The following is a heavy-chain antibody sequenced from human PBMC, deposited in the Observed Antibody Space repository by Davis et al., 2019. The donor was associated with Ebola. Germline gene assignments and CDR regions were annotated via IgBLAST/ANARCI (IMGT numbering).Heavy chain of an antibody. CDR1: GGSISSSSYY. J-gene: IGHJ4*02. CDR3: ARRVGYYYDSSGYYGVEYYFDY. CDR2: IYYSGST. V-gene: IGHV4-39*01. Sequence: MPSETLSLTCTVSGGSISSSSYYWGWIRQPPGKGLEWIGSIYYSGSTYYNPSLKSRVTISVDTSKNQFSLKLSSVTAADTAVYYCARRVGYYYDSSGYYGVEYYFDYWGQGTLVTVSS. D-gene: IGHD3-22*01.